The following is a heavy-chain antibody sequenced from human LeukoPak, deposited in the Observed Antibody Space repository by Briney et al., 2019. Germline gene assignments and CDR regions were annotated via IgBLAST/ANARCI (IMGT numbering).Heavy chain of an antibody. CDR3: ARLGLRVGASNWFDP. CDR1: GGSITSGSYY. CDR2: IYTSGST. Sequence: PSQTLSLTCTVSGGSITSGSYYWSWIRQPAGKGLQWIGRIYTSGSTNYSPSLKSRVTISVDTSKNQFSLKLSSVTAADTAVYYCARLGLRVGASNWFDPWGQGTLVTVSS. D-gene: IGHD1-26*01. V-gene: IGHV4-61*02. J-gene: IGHJ5*02.